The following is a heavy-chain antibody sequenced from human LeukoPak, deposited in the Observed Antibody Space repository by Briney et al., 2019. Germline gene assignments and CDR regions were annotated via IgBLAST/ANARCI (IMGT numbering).Heavy chain of an antibody. D-gene: IGHD3-22*01. Sequence: ASVKVSCKASGYTFTGYYMHWVRQAPGQGLEWMGWINPNSGGTNYAQKFQGRVTMTRDTSISTAYMELSRLRSDDTAVYYCARLMGFDYYDSSGYQSPFQHWGQGTLVPSPQ. CDR2: INPNSGGT. V-gene: IGHV1-2*02. J-gene: IGHJ1*01. CDR1: GYTFTGYY. CDR3: ARLMGFDYYDSSGYQSPFQH.